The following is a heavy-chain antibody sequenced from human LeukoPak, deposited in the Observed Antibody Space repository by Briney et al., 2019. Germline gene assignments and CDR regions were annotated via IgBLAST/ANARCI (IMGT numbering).Heavy chain of an antibody. V-gene: IGHV3-30*02. CDR2: IRYDGSNK. J-gene: IGHJ4*02. D-gene: IGHD6-19*01. CDR1: GFTFSSYG. CDR3: AKDLGQWLYYFDY. Sequence: PGGSLRLSCAASGFTFSSYGMHWVRQAPGKGLEWVAFIRYDGSNKYYADSVKGRFTISRDNSKNTLYLQMNSLRAEDTAVYYCAKDLGQWLYYFDYWGQGTLVTVSS.